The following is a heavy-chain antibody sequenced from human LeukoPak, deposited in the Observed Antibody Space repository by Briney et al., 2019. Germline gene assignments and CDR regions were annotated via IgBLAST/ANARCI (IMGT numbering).Heavy chain of an antibody. D-gene: IGHD6-13*01. CDR2: TYYRSKWYN. V-gene: IGHV6-1*01. CDR1: GDSVSSNSAS. CDR3: ARDQEQQLTWDGWFDP. Sequence: SQTLSLTCALSGDSVSSNSASWHWVRQSPSRGLEWLVRTYYRSKWYNDCAVSVKSRITINPDTSKNQFSLQLNSVTPEDTAVYYCARDQEQQLTWDGWFDPWGQATLVTVCS. J-gene: IGHJ5*02.